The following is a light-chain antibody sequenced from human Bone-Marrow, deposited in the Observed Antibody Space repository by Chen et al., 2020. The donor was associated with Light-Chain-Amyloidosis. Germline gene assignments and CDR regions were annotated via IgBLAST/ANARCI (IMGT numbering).Light chain of an antibody. CDR2: GSS. CDR1: QTISSNY. J-gene: IGKJ4*01. V-gene: IGKV3-20*01. Sequence: EIVLTQSPGTLSLSPGEGANLSCRASQTISSNYLTWYQQKFGQAPRLIIYGSSSRATGILDRLTGSGFQTEFTITLDRLEPEDLAMYYCQQYGTCPLTIVRGTKVDIK. CDR3: QQYGTCPLT.